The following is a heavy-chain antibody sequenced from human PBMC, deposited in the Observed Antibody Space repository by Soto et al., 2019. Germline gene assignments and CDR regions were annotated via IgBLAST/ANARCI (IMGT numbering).Heavy chain of an antibody. D-gene: IGHD6-6*01. CDR3: ARHYSSFRFDP. CDR1: GYTFTSYG. Sequence: QVQLVQSGAEVKKPGASVKVSCKASGYTFTSYGISWVRQAPGQGPEYMGWSSAYNSNTKYAQNLQGRVTMTTDTSTSTAYMELRSLTSDDTAVYYCARHYSSFRFDPWGQGTLVTVSS. V-gene: IGHV1-18*01. CDR2: SSAYNSNT. J-gene: IGHJ5*02.